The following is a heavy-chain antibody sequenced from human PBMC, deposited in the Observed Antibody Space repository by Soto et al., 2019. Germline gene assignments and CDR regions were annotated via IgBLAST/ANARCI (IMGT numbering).Heavy chain of an antibody. J-gene: IGHJ4*02. Sequence: QVQLQESGPGLVKPSQTLSLTCTVSGGSISSEGYYWTWIRQHPGKGLEWIGYIYSSGNTYSKPSLKSRVSISMDTSSNEFSLKLTSVTAADTAIYFCARGRVAGLLRDSWGQGILVTVSS. CDR1: GGSISSEGYY. CDR3: ARGRVAGLLRDS. CDR2: IYSSGNT. V-gene: IGHV4-31*03.